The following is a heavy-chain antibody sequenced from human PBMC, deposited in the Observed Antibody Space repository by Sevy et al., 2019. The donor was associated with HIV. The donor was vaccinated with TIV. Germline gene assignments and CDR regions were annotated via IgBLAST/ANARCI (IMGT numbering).Heavy chain of an antibody. CDR3: ARLTTQPTSDLYGMDV. D-gene: IGHD4-17*01. CDR1: GYIFTDYY. J-gene: IGHJ6*02. CDR2: INSDSGVT. Sequence: ASVKVSCKASGYIFTDYYIHWVRQAPGQGLEWMAWINSDSGVTNYAQKFQGEVTVTRDTSLSTAYLELTRLKSNDTAIYYCARLTTQPTSDLYGMDVWGQGTTVTDSS. V-gene: IGHV1-2*02.